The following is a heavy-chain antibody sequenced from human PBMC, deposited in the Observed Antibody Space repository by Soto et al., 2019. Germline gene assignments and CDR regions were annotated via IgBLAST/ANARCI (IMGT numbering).Heavy chain of an antibody. Sequence: PWEFLRILCRGSGNNFTRYWIGWVRQMPGKGLEWMGIIYPGDSDTRYSPSFQGRVTISADKSISTAYLQWSSLKASDTAMYYCARRYSSSPLSGMAVWGQGTTVTVS. D-gene: IGHD6-13*01. V-gene: IGHV5-51*01. J-gene: IGHJ6*02. CDR2: IYPGDSDT. CDR1: GNNFTRYW. CDR3: ARRYSSSPLSGMAV.